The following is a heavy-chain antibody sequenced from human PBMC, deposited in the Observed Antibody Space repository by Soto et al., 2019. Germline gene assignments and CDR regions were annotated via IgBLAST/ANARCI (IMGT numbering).Heavy chain of an antibody. D-gene: IGHD1-26*01. CDR2: INPNSGGT. V-gene: IGHV1-2*04. CDR1: GYTFTGYY. CDR3: ARGLGAIRVYYYYGMDV. J-gene: IGHJ6*02. Sequence: QVQLVQSGAEVKKPGASVKVSCTASGYTFTGYYMHWVRQAPGQGIEWMGWINPNSGGTNYAQKFQGWVTMTRDTSISTAYMELSRLRSDDTAVYYCARGLGAIRVYYYYGMDVWGQGTTVTVSS.